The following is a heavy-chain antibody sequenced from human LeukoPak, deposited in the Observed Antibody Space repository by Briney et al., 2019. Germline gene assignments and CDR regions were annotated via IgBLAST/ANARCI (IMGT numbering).Heavy chain of an antibody. CDR2: IRCDGSNK. V-gene: IGHV3-30*02. CDR1: GFTFSSYG. J-gene: IGHJ4*02. Sequence: GGSLRLSCAASGFTFSSYGMYWVRQAPGKGLEWVAFIRCDGSNKYYADSVKGRFTISRDNSKNTLYLQMNSLRVEDTAVYYCAKDRGYYFDYWGQGTLVTVSS. CDR3: AKDRGYYFDY. D-gene: IGHD3-10*01.